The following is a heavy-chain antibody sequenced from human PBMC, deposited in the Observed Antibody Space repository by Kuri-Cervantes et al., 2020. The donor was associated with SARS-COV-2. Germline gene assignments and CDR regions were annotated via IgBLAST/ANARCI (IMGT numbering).Heavy chain of an antibody. V-gene: IGHV3-33*08. D-gene: IGHD6-25*01. Sequence: GESLKISCAASGFTFSSYGMHWVRQAPGKGLEWVAVIWYDGSNKYRADSVKGRFTISRDNSKNTLYLQMNSLRAEDTAVYYCTRLRGFGPLLHGLDVWGQGTTVTVSS. CDR2: IWYDGSNK. J-gene: IGHJ6*02. CDR1: GFTFSSYG. CDR3: TRLRGFGPLLHGLDV.